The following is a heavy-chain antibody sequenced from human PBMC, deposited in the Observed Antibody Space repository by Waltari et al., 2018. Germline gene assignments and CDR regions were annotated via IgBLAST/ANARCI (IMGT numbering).Heavy chain of an antibody. CDR2: ISTATGHP. CDR3: ARDRVVGATDWGY. J-gene: IGHJ4*02. CDR1: GYTFTNFA. V-gene: IGHV7-4-1*02. Sequence: QVQLVQSESELKKPGASVKIACKASGYTFTNFAIDWLRQAPGQGLGWMGWISTATGHPTYARDFTGRFDFSLDTSVSTAYLQISSLKTEDTAVYFCARDRVVGATDWGYWGQGTLVTVSS. D-gene: IGHD1-26*01.